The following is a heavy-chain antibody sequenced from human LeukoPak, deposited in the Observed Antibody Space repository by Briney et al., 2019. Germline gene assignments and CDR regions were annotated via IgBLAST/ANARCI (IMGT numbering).Heavy chain of an antibody. CDR1: GLTFSSYG. D-gene: IGHD2-2*01. Sequence: GGSLRLSCAASGLTFSSYGITWVRQAPGKGMEWVSGISGSGQNTYYAHSVKGRFTISRDNSKNTLYLQMNSLRAEDTALYYRAKDLTSWNYWGQGTLVTVSS. J-gene: IGHJ4*02. CDR3: AKDLTSWNY. V-gene: IGHV3-23*01. CDR2: ISGSGQNT.